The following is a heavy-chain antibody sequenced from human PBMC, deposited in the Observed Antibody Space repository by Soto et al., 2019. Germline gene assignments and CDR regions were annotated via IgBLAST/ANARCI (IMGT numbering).Heavy chain of an antibody. V-gene: IGHV2-5*02. Sequence: QITLKESGPTLVKPTQTLTLTCTFSGFSLSTSGVGVGWIRQPPGKSLEWLALIYWDDDKRYSPSLKSRLTITKDTSKNQVVLTMTNMDPVDTAPYYCAHRLWFYFDYWGQGTLVTVSS. CDR1: GFSLSTSGVG. D-gene: IGHD3-10*01. CDR3: AHRLWFYFDY. CDR2: IYWDDDK. J-gene: IGHJ4*02.